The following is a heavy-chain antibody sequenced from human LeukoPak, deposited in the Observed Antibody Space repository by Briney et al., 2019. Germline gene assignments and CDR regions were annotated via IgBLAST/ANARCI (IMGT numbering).Heavy chain of an antibody. CDR2: IIPILGIA. D-gene: IGHD2-2*01. CDR1: GGTFSSYT. Sequence: SVKVSCXASGGTFSSYTISWVRQAPGQGLEWMGRIIPILGIANYAQKFQGRFTITADKSTSTAYMELSSLRSEDTAVYYCARGYCSSTSCYYGYYYMDVWGKGTTVTVSS. J-gene: IGHJ6*03. V-gene: IGHV1-69*02. CDR3: ARGYCSSTSCYYGYYYMDV.